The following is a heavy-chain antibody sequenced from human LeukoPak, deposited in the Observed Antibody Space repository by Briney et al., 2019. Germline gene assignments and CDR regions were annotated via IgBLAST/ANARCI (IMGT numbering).Heavy chain of an antibody. CDR2: ISGSGGNT. CDR1: GXTFSSYA. Sequence: PGGSLRLSCAASGXTFSSYAMSWVRQAPGKGLEWVSSISGSGGNTYYAASVKGRFTISRDNSKNTLYMQMNSLRAEDTAVYYCAKSGSGSYYQVFDYWGQGTLVTVSS. D-gene: IGHD3-10*01. V-gene: IGHV3-23*01. J-gene: IGHJ4*02. CDR3: AKSGSGSYYQVFDY.